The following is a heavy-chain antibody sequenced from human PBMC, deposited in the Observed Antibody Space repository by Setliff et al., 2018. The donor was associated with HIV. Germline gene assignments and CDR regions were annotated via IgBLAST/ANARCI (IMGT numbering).Heavy chain of an antibody. Sequence: SETLSLTCTVSGGSFTSRSYYWGWIRQPPGKGLEWIGSIFYSGITYYNPSLKSRVTISVDTSKNQFSLKLSSMTAADTAVYYCARTHYSFNLLEYYYYYYMDVWGKGTTVTVSS. CDR1: GGSFTSRSYY. D-gene: IGHD4-4*01. CDR2: IFYSGIT. CDR3: ARTHYSFNLLEYYYYYYMDV. J-gene: IGHJ6*03. V-gene: IGHV4-39*07.